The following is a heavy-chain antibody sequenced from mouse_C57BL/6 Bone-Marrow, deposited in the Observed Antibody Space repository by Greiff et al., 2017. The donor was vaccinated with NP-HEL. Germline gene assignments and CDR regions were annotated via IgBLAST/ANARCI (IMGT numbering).Heavy chain of an antibody. V-gene: IGHV1-50*01. CDR3: ARYSSSPLYFDY. D-gene: IGHD1-1*01. CDR1: GYTFTSYW. CDR2: IDPSDSYT. Sequence: QVQLQQPGAELVKPGASVKLSCKASGYTFTSYWMQWVKQRPGQGLEWIGEIDPSDSYTNYNQKFKGKATLTVDTSSSTAYMQLSSLTSEDSAVYYCARYSSSPLYFDYWGQVTTLTVSS. J-gene: IGHJ2*01.